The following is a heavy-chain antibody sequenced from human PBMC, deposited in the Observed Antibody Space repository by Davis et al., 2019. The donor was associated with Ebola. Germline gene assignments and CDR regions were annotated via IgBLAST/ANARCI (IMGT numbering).Heavy chain of an antibody. CDR1: GFTFSSYA. J-gene: IGHJ6*04. CDR3: AKGSVTIFGVAPDYYGMDV. V-gene: IGHV3-23*01. Sequence: GGSLRLSCAASGFTFSSYAMSWVRQAPGKGLEWVSAISGSGGSTSYADSVKGRFTISRDNSKHTLYLQMNSLRAEDTAVYYCAKGSVTIFGVAPDYYGMDVWGKGTTVTVSS. CDR2: ISGSGGST. D-gene: IGHD3-3*01.